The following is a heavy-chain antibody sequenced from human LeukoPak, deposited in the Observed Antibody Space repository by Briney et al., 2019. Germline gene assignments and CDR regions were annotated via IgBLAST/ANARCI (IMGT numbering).Heavy chain of an antibody. Sequence: SETLSLTCAVYGGSFSGYYWSWIRQPPGKGLEWIGEINHSGSTNYNPSLKSRVNISVDTSKNQFSLKLSSVTAADTAVYYCATDVDTAMVSGAFDIWGQGTMVTVSS. V-gene: IGHV4-34*01. J-gene: IGHJ3*02. CDR2: INHSGST. CDR1: GGSFSGYY. D-gene: IGHD5-18*01. CDR3: ATDVDTAMVSGAFDI.